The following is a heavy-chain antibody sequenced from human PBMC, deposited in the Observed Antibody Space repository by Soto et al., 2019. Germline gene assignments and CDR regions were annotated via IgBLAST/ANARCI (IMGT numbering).Heavy chain of an antibody. V-gene: IGHV4-39*01. CDR2: IYYSGST. Sequence: PSETLSLTCTVSGGSISSGSYYWGWIGQPPGQGLEWIGSIYYSGSTYYNPSLKRRGTISVDKYKNQFSLKLSSVTAADTAVYYCARHCGSTSCNLWIDYWGQGTLVTVSS. J-gene: IGHJ4*02. CDR3: ARHCGSTSCNLWIDY. CDR1: GGSISSGSYY. D-gene: IGHD2-2*01.